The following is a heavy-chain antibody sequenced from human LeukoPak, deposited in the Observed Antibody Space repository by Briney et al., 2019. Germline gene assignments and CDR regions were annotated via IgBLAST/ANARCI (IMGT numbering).Heavy chain of an antibody. J-gene: IGHJ4*02. CDR2: ISGSGETT. V-gene: IGHV3-23*01. D-gene: IGHD3/OR15-3a*01. CDR3: ATDPVGEFWTGYFNY. CDR1: RFTFRNYA. Sequence: GGSLRLSCAASRFTFRNYAMNWVRQAPGKGLEWVSGISGSGETTYNADSVEGRFTISRDNSKNTLFLQMNSLRAEDTAVYYCATDPVGEFWTGYFNYWGQGTLVTVSS.